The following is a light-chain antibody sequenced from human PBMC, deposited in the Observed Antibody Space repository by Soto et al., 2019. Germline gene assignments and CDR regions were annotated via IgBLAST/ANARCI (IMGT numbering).Light chain of an antibody. CDR1: QGISNY. CDR3: QQYSRLWS. Sequence: DIQRTQSPPSLSASVGDRVTITCRASQGISNYLAWYQQKPGKVPNLLIYGASSLESGVPPRFSGDGSGTEFTLTIRSLKRDDFGIYYCQQYSRLWSFGQGTKVDIK. J-gene: IGKJ1*01. V-gene: IGKV1-16*01. CDR2: GAS.